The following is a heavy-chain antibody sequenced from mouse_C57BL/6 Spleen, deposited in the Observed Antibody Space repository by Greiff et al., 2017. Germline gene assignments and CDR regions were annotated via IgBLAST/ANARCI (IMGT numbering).Heavy chain of an antibody. D-gene: IGHD2-12*01. V-gene: IGHV3-6*01. CDR1: GYSITSGYY. J-gene: IGHJ4*01. Sequence: EVQRVESGPGLVKPSQSLSLTCSVTGYSITSGYYWNWIRQFPGNKLEWMGYISYDGSNNYNPSLKNRISITRDTSKNQFFLKLNSVTTEDTATYYCAREETYSYYAMDYWGQGTSVTVSS. CDR3: AREETYSYYAMDY. CDR2: ISYDGSN.